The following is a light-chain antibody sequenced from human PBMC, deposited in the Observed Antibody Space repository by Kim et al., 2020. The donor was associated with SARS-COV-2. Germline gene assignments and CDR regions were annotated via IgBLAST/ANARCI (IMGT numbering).Light chain of an antibody. J-gene: IGLJ3*02. CDR3: QTWGTGIQWV. V-gene: IGLV4-69*01. CDR2: LNSDGSH. Sequence: QPVLTQSPSASASLGASVRLTCTLSSGHRNFAIAWHQRQPHRGPRFLMKLNSDGSHTKGDGIPDRFSGSSSGAERYLTISSLQSEDEADYYCQTWGTGIQWVLGGGTQLTVL. CDR1: SGHRNFA.